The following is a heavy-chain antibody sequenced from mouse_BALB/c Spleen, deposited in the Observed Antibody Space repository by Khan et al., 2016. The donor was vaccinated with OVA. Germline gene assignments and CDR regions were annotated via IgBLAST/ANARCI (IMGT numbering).Heavy chain of an antibody. CDR3: ARIYRSDFDY. CDR1: GYSFTGYF. Sequence: VQLKQSGPELVKPGASVKISCKASGYSFTGYFMNWVMQSHGKSLEWIGRINPHIGETFYNQKFKGKATFTVDDSSGTAQMELRSLASEDSAVYYCARIYRSDFDYWGQGTTLTVSS. CDR2: INPHIGET. D-gene: IGHD1-1*01. J-gene: IGHJ2*01. V-gene: IGHV1-20*02.